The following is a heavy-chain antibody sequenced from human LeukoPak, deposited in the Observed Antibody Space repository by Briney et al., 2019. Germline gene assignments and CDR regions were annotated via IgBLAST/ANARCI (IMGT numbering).Heavy chain of an antibody. D-gene: IGHD5-24*01. V-gene: IGHV1-46*01. J-gene: IGHJ3*02. CDR1: GYTFTSYY. CDR3: ARHARRDGYNLHAFDI. CDR2: INPSGGST. Sequence: ASVKVSCKASGYTFTSYYMHWVRQAPGQGLEWMGIINPSGGSTSYAQKFQGRVTMTRDTSTSTVYMELSSLRSEDTAVYYCARHARRDGYNLHAFDIWGQGTMVTVSS.